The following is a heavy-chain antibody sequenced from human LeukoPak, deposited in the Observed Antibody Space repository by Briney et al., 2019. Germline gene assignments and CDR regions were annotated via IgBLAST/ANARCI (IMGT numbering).Heavy chain of an antibody. D-gene: IGHD6-19*01. CDR3: TRNSGWYGLS. CDR1: GFTFSSYA. CDR2: ISGSGGST. J-gene: IGHJ1*01. V-gene: IGHV3-23*01. Sequence: GGSLRLSCAASGFTFSSYAMSWVRQAPGKGLEWVSSISGSGGSTYFADSVKGRFTISRDNSNNTLFLHLNSLRGEDTAVYYCTRNSGWYGLSWGQGTLVTVSS.